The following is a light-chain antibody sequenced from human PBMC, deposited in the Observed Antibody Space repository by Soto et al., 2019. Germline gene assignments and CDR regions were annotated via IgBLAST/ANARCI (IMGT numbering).Light chain of an antibody. V-gene: IGLV2-14*03. Sequence: QSALTQPASVSGSAGQSITISCTGTSSDIGGYDYVSWYQHHPGKAPRLILYDVSNRPSGVSNRFSGSKSGNTASLTISGLKAEDEAEYYCSSYATSSTLDVFGTGTKVTVL. CDR3: SSYATSSTLDV. J-gene: IGLJ1*01. CDR2: DVS. CDR1: SSDIGGYDY.